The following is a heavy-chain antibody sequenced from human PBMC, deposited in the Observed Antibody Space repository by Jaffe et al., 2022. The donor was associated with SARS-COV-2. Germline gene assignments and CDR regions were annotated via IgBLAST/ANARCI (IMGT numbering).Heavy chain of an antibody. CDR3: ARALGYSGSDHYHGMDV. J-gene: IGHJ6*02. D-gene: IGHD5-12*01. Sequence: QVHLVESGGGVVQPGGSLRLSCAASGFTFSSYAIFWVRQAPGKGLEWVALISYDGSNRYYADSVKGRFTISRDNSKSTLYLQMNTLGPEDTALYYCARALGYSGSDHYHGMDVWGQGTTVTVSS. V-gene: IGHV3-30-3*01. CDR1: GFTFSSYA. CDR2: ISYDGSNR.